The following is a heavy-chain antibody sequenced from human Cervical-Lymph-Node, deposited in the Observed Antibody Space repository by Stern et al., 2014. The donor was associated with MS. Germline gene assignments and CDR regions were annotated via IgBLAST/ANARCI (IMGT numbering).Heavy chain of an antibody. V-gene: IGHV3-30*03. CDR2: ISYNCNLK. CDR1: GFSFSTYG. Sequence: VQLLESGGGVVQPGGSLRLPCVASGFSFSTYGMHWVRQAPGRGLEWLAIISYNCNLKYYADSVEGRFTVSRDNSQDTLYLQMNNLTTADSALYSCARGGGYNSAWAFDYWGQGTLVTVSS. D-gene: IGHD6-19*01. CDR3: ARGGGYNSAWAFDY. J-gene: IGHJ4*02.